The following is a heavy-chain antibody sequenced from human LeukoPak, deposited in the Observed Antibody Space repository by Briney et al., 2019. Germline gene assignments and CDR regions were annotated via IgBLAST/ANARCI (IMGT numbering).Heavy chain of an antibody. V-gene: IGHV3-30-3*01. CDR1: GFTFTGYA. D-gene: IGHD2-15*01. CDR2: ISYDGSNK. J-gene: IGHJ4*02. Sequence: GGSLRLSSAASGFTFTGYAMHWVRQAPGEGLEWVAVISYDGSNKYYADSVKGRFTVSRDNSKNTLYLQMNSLRAEDTAVYYCARDLGEVAYCSGGTCPFDYWGQGTLVTVSS. CDR3: ARDLGEVAYCSGGTCPFDY.